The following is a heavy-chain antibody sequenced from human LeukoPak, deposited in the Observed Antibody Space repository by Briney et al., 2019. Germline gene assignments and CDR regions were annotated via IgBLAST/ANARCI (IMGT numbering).Heavy chain of an antibody. Sequence: GGSLRLSCAASGFTFSSYGMHWVRQAPGKGLEWVAVISYDGSNKYYVDSVKGRFTISRDISKNTLYLQMNSLSAEDTAVYYCARHGYNYGFDYWGQGTLVTVSS. D-gene: IGHD5-24*01. V-gene: IGHV3-30*03. CDR3: ARHGYNYGFDY. CDR1: GFTFSSYG. CDR2: ISYDGSNK. J-gene: IGHJ4*02.